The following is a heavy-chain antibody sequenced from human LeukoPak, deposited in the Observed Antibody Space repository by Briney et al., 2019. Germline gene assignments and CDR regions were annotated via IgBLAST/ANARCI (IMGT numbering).Heavy chain of an antibody. V-gene: IGHV3-7*01. CDR1: GFTFSNYW. D-gene: IGHD5-18*01. CDR2: TKQDGREI. CDR3: AKLKDTATRYDY. Sequence: GGSLRLSCAVSGFTFSNYWMSWVRQAPGKGLEWVASTKQDGREIFYVDSVKGRFTISRDNGKNSLNLQLSSLRAEDTAVYYCAKLKDTATRYDYWGQGTLVTVSS. J-gene: IGHJ4*02.